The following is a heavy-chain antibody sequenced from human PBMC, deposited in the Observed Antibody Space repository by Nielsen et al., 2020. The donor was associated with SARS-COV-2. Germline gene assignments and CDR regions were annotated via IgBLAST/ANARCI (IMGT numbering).Heavy chain of an antibody. Sequence: ASVKVSCKASGGTFSSYAISWVRQAPGQGLEWMGWISAYNGNTNYAQKLQGRVTMTTDTSTSTAYMELRSLRSDDTAVYYCAREKYSSSWYSDYYYGMHVWGQGTTVTVSS. CDR1: GGTFSSYA. J-gene: IGHJ6*02. CDR2: ISAYNGNT. V-gene: IGHV1-18*01. CDR3: AREKYSSSWYSDYYYGMHV. D-gene: IGHD6-13*01.